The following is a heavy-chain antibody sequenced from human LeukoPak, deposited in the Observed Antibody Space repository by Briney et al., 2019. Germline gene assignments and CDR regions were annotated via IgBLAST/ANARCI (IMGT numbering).Heavy chain of an antibody. CDR2: ISSSSYI. V-gene: IGHV3-21*01. D-gene: IGHD3-10*01. J-gene: IGHJ5*02. Sequence: GGSLRLSCAASGFTFSSYWMTWVRQAPGKGLEWVSSISSSSYIYYADSVKGRFTISRDNAKNSLYLQMNSLRAEDTAVYYCAREDYYGSGSYRFDPWGQGTLVTVSS. CDR1: GFTFSSYW. CDR3: AREDYYGSGSYRFDP.